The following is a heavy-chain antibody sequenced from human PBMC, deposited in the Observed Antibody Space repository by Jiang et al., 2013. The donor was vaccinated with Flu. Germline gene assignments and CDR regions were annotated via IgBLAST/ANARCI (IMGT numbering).Heavy chain of an antibody. J-gene: IGHJ2*01. V-gene: IGHV1-18*04. CDR1: GYTFTSYG. D-gene: IGHD2-2*01. Sequence: SGAEVKKPGASVKVSCKASGYTFTSYGISWVRQAPGQGLEWMGWISAYNGNTNYAQKLQGRVTMTTDTSTSTAYMELRSLRSDDTAVYYCARDADDYCSSTSCRWGYFDLWGRGTLVTVSS. CDR3: ARDADDYCSSTSCRWGYFDL. CDR2: ISAYNGNT.